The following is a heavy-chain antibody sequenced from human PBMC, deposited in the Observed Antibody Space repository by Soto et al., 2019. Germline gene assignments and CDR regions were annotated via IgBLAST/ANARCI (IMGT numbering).Heavy chain of an antibody. CDR1: GFTFTRCA. Sequence: QVQLVESGGGVVQPGRSLRLSCAASGFTFTRCAMHWVRQAPGKGLEWVAAISYEGSNKYYRDSVKGRFTISRDNSKNMLYLQINSLRPEDTAMFYCARDAAPVGGYWHFDLWGRGTLVTVSS. CDR2: ISYEGSNK. CDR3: ARDAAPVGGYWHFDL. J-gene: IGHJ2*01. V-gene: IGHV3-30-3*01.